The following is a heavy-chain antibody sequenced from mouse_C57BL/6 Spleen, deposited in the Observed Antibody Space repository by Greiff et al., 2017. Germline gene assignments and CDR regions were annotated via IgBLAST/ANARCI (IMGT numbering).Heavy chain of an antibody. D-gene: IGHD2-2*01. V-gene: IGHV14-2*01. CDR3: ARGGGGYPFYAMDY. CDR2: IDPEDGET. CDR1: GFNIKDYY. Sequence: VQLQQSGAELVKPGASVKLSCTASGFNIKDYYMHWVKQRTEQGLEWIGRIDPEDGETKYAPKFPGKATITADTSSNTAYLQLSSLTSEDTAVYYCARGGGGYPFYAMDYWGQGTSVTVSS. J-gene: IGHJ4*01.